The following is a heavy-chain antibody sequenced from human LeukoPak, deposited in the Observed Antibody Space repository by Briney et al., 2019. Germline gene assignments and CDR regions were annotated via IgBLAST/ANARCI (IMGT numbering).Heavy chain of an antibody. Sequence: PGGSLRLSCAASGFTFSSYAMHWVRRAPGKGLDWVSAISGPAFTTYYADSVKGRFTVSRDNSKETLYLQMNSLTAEDTAVYYCAKAGVELATISPFDIWGQGTMVTVSS. D-gene: IGHD5-24*01. V-gene: IGHV3-23*01. J-gene: IGHJ3*02. CDR3: AKAGVELATISPFDI. CDR2: ISGPAFTT. CDR1: GFTFSSYA.